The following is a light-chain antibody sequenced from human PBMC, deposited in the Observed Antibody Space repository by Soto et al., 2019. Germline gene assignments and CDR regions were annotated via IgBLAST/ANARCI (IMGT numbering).Light chain of an antibody. CDR1: QSVSSSY. Sequence: EIVLTQSPGTLSLSPGERATLSCRASQSVSSSYLAWYQQKPGQAPRLLIYGASSRATGIPDRFSGSGSGTDFTLTISRLEPEEFAVYYCQQYGSSPYTFGQVTKLEI. J-gene: IGKJ2*01. V-gene: IGKV3-20*01. CDR3: QQYGSSPYT. CDR2: GAS.